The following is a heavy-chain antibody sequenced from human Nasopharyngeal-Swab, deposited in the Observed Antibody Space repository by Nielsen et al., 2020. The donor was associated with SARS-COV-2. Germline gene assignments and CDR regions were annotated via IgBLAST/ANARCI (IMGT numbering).Heavy chain of an antibody. CDR1: GGSFNAYY. J-gene: IGHJ4*02. V-gene: IGHV4-34*01. D-gene: IGHD3-3*01. CDR2: INHTGST. Sequence: GSLRLSCAVYGGSFNAYYWSWIRQPPEKGLEWIGEINHTGSTNYNPSLKSRVTISVDTSKNQFSLKLSSVTAADTAVYYCASRPVYYDFWSGSYYFDYWGQGTLVTVSS. CDR3: ASRPVYYDFWSGSYYFDY.